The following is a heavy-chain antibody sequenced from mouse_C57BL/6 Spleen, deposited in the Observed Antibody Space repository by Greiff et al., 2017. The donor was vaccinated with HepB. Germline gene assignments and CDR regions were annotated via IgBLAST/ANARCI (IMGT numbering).Heavy chain of an antibody. CDR1: GFTFSSYA. Sequence: EVQLQQSGGGLVKPGGSLKLSCAASGFTFSSYAMSWVRQTPEKRLEWVATISDGGSYTYYPDNVKGRFTISRDNAKNNLYLQMSHLKSEDTAMYYCARGGLQDAMDYWGQGTSVTVSS. CDR2: ISDGGSYT. V-gene: IGHV5-4*01. CDR3: ARGGLQDAMDY. D-gene: IGHD2-2*01. J-gene: IGHJ4*01.